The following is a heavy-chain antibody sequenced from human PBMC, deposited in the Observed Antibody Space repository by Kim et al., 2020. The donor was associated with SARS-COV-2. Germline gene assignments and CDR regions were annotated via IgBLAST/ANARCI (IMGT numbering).Heavy chain of an antibody. CDR3: AKGVGDGYNKRYYYYGMDV. Sequence: GGSLRLSCAASGFTFSSYGMHWVRQAPGKGLEWVAVIWYDGSNKYYADSVKGRFTISRDNSKNTLYLQMNSLRAEDTAVYYCAKGVGDGYNKRYYYYGMDVWGQGTTVTVSS. D-gene: IGHD5-12*01. V-gene: IGHV3-33*06. J-gene: IGHJ6*02. CDR2: IWYDGSNK. CDR1: GFTFSSYG.